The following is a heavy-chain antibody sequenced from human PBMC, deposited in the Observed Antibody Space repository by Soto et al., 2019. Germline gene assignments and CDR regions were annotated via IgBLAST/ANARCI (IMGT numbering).Heavy chain of an antibody. J-gene: IGHJ4*02. CDR2: ISSSGSFM. Sequence: EVQLVESGGGLVKPGGSLRLSCAASGFSFSSDSKGWVRQAPGKGLEWVSSISSSGSFMNYADSVKGRFTISRDNAKNSLYLQMSGLKDEDTAVYYCARDPPTGTTLDWADSWGQGTLVTVSS. D-gene: IGHD1-7*01. V-gene: IGHV3-21*01. CDR1: GFSFSSDS. CDR3: ARDPPTGTTLDWADS.